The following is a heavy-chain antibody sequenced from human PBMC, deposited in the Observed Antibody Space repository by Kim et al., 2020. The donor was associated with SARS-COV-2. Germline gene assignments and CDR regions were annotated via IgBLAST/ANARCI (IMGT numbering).Heavy chain of an antibody. V-gene: IGHV3-21*01. CDR3: ASGAPRVVAATPAWFDP. J-gene: IGHJ5*02. CDR1: GFTFSSYS. Sequence: GASLRLSCAASGFTFSSYSMNWVRQAPGKGLEWVSSISSSSSYIYYADSVKGRFTISRDNAKNSLYLQMNSLRAEDTAVYYCASGAPRVVAATPAWFDPWGQGTLVTVSS. D-gene: IGHD2-15*01. CDR2: ISSSSSYI.